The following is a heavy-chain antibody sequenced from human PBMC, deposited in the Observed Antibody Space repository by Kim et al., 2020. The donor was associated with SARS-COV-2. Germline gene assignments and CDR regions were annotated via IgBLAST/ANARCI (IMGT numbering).Heavy chain of an antibody. CDR3: AGLIPSGWYFDD. V-gene: IGHV4-39*01. CDR2: VYYNGNT. D-gene: IGHD6-19*01. J-gene: IGHJ4*02. Sequence: SETLSLTCTVSGGSISSSSYYWGWIRQSPGRGLEWIGSVYYNGNTYYNPSLKSRLTISVDTSKNQFSLDLSSVTAADTTVYYCAGLIPSGWYFDDWGQGTLVTVSS. CDR1: GGSISSSSYY.